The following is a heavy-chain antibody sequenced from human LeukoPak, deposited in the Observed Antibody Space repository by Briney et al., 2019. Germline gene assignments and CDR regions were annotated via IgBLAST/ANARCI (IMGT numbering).Heavy chain of an antibody. CDR3: AREGSYAFDI. CDR2: INPNSGGT. CDR1: GYTFTSYG. V-gene: IGHV1-2*02. Sequence: ASVKVSCKASGYTFTSYGISWVRQAPEQGVEWMGWINPNSGGTNYAQKFQGRVTMTRDTSISTAYMELSRLRSDDTAVYYCAREGSYAFDIWGQGTMVTVSS. J-gene: IGHJ3*02.